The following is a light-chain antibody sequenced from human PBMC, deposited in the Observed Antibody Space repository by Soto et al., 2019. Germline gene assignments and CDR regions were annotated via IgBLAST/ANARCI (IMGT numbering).Light chain of an antibody. CDR2: DAS. CDR3: QQYNNWPPIT. J-gene: IGKJ5*01. V-gene: IGKV3-15*01. CDR1: QSVSSN. Sequence: EIVLTQSPGTLSLYTGERATLSCRASQSVSSNLAWYQQKPGQAPRLLIYDASTRATGIPARFSGSGSGTEFTLTISSLQSEDFAVYYCQQYNNWPPITFGQGTRLEIK.